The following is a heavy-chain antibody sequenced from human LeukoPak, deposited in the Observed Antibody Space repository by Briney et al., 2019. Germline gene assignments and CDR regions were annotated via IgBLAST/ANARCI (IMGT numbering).Heavy chain of an antibody. CDR2: ISSTSSYI. CDR3: ARDFASSRGGNLYSYMDV. V-gene: IGHV3-21*01. D-gene: IGHD3-16*01. CDR1: GLTFSTYT. J-gene: IGHJ6*03. Sequence: GGSLRLSCAASGLTFSTYTMNWVRQAPGKGLEWLSSISSTSSYIYYADSVKGRFTISRDNAKNSLYLQMNNLKAEDTAAYYCARDFASSRGGNLYSYMDVWGKGTTVTVSS.